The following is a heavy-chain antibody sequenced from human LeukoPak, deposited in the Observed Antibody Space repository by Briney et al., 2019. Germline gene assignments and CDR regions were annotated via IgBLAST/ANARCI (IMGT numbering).Heavy chain of an antibody. CDR2: ISGSGGGT. D-gene: IGHD4-17*01. CDR1: GFTFSSYA. V-gene: IGHV3-23*01. CDR3: AKEGVAVTTRGAYFDY. J-gene: IGHJ4*02. Sequence: GGSLRLSCAASGFTFSSYAMSWVRQAPEKGLEWVSTISGSGGGTYYADSVKGRFTISRDDSKNTLYLQMNSLRAEDTAVYYCAKEGVAVTTRGAYFDYWGQGTLVTVSS.